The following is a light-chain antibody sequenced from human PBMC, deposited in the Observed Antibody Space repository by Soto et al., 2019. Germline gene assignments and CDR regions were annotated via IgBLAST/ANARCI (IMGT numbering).Light chain of an antibody. CDR2: DAS. CDR1: QDINKN. CDR3: QQYESLPLT. V-gene: IGKV1-33*01. J-gene: IGKJ5*01. Sequence: DIQMTQSPSSLSASVAPRVTIFCQASQDINKNLIWYQQKPGKAPKLLIYDASDLETGVPSRFSGSGSGTGFTFTISSLQPEDFATYYCQQYESLPLTFGQGTRLEIK.